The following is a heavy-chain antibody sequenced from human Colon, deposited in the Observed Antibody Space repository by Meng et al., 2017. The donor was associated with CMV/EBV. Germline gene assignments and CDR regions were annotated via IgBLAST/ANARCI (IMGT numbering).Heavy chain of an antibody. J-gene: IGHJ4*02. Sequence: GESLKISCVASGLTFSSHWMHWVRQGPGKGLVWVSRINGAGSDISYADSVKGRFTISRDNAKSTLYLQMNSVRAEDTGDYYCVRAGSGGVYGLFDVWGQGSLVTVSS. CDR3: VRAGSGGVYGLFDV. CDR1: GLTFSSHW. D-gene: IGHD5/OR15-5a*01. V-gene: IGHV3-74*01. CDR2: INGAGSDI.